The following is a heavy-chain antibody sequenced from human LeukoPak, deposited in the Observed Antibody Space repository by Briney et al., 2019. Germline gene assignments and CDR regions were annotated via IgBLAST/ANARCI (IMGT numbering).Heavy chain of an antibody. Sequence: GGSLRLSCAASGFTFSSYGMHWVRQAPGKGLEWVAVISYDGSNKYYADSVKGRFTISRDNSKNTLYLQMNSLRAEDTAVYYCAKEGAGDRYFDLWGRGTLVTVSS. V-gene: IGHV3-30*18. D-gene: IGHD6-19*01. CDR1: GFTFSSYG. J-gene: IGHJ2*01. CDR3: AKEGAGDRYFDL. CDR2: ISYDGSNK.